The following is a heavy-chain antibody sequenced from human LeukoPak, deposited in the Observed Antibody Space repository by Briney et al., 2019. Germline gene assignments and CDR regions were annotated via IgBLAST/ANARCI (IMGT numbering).Heavy chain of an antibody. J-gene: IGHJ4*02. CDR1: GGSISSYY. CDR2: IYTSGST. CDR3: ARDTFEGAPDY. D-gene: IGHD1-26*01. V-gene: IGHV4-4*07. Sequence: SETLPLTCTVSGGSISSYYWSWIRQPAGKGLEWIGRIYTSGSTNYNPSLKSRVTISVDTSKNQFSLKLSSVTAADTAVYYCARDTFEGAPDYWGQGTLVTVSS.